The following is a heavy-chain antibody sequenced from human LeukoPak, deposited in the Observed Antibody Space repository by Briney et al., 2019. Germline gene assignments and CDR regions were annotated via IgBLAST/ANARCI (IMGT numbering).Heavy chain of an antibody. CDR2: IYYSWST. CDR1: GGSISSHY. V-gene: IGHV4-59*11. Sequence: SETLSLTCTVSGGSISSHYWSWIRQPPGKGLEWIGYIYYSWSTNYNPSLKSRVTISVDTSKNQFSLKLSSVTAADTAVYYCASDRTTVVIDYWGQGTLVTVSS. CDR3: ASDRTTVVIDY. D-gene: IGHD4-23*01. J-gene: IGHJ4*02.